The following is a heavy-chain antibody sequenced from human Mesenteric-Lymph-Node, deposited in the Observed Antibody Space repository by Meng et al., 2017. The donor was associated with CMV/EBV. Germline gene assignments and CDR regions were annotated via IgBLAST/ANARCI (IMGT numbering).Heavy chain of an antibody. J-gene: IGHJ3*02. V-gene: IGHV3-9*01. CDR3: AKDIGRGRQYYDSSGGAFDI. CDR2: ISWNSGSI. D-gene: IGHD3-22*01. CDR1: GFTFDDYA. Sequence: SLKISCAASGFTFDDYAMHWVRQAPGKGLEWVSGISWNSGSIGYADSVKGRFTISRDNAKNSLYLQMNSLRAEDTALYYCAKDIGRGRQYYDSSGGAFDIWGQGTMVTVSS.